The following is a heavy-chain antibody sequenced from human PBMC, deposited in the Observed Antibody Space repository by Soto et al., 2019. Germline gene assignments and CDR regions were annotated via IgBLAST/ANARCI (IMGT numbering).Heavy chain of an antibody. CDR3: ARQAPWIQLWTPKYYFDY. V-gene: IGHV4-39*01. Sequence: SETLSLTCTVSGGSISSSSYYWGWIRQPPGKGLEWIGSIYYSGSTYYNPSLKSRVTISVDTSKNQFSLKLSSVTAADTAVYYCARQAPWIQLWTPKYYFDYWGQGTLVTVSS. CDR2: IYYSGST. J-gene: IGHJ4*02. CDR1: GGSISSSSYY. D-gene: IGHD5-18*01.